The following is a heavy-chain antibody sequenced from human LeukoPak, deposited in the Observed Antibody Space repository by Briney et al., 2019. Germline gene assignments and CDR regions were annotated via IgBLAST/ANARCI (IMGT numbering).Heavy chain of an antibody. J-gene: IGHJ6*02. V-gene: IGHV3-23*01. CDR2: ISGSGGTT. CDR1: GFIFSTYG. CDR3: ANAGPGYNSGSNYYYGMDV. Sequence: GGSLRLSCAASGFIFSTYGMRWVRQAPGKGREWVSSISGSGGTTFYADSVKGRLTISRDNSKNTLYLQMNSLRAEDTAAYYCANAGPGYNSGSNYYYGMDVWGQGTTVTVSS. D-gene: IGHD6-19*01.